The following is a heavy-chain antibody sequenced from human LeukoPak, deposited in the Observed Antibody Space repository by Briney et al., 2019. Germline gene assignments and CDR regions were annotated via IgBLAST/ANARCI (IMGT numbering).Heavy chain of an antibody. J-gene: IGHJ6*02. D-gene: IGHD6-19*01. V-gene: IGHV3-21*01. CDR2: ISGSSSYI. CDR3: ARDRLEYYYGMDV. Sequence: PGVSLRLSCAASGFTFSSYSMNWVRQAPGKGLEWVSSISGSSSYIYYADSVKGRFTISRDNAKNSLYLQMNSLRAEDTAVYYCARDRLEYYYGMDVWGQGTTVTVSS. CDR1: GFTFSSYS.